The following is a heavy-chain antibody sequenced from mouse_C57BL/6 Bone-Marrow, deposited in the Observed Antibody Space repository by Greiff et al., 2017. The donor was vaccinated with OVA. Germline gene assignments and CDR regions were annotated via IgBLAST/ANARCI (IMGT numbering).Heavy chain of an antibody. V-gene: IGHV1-26*01. D-gene: IGHD1-1*01. CDR1: GYTFTDYY. J-gene: IGHJ4*01. CDR3: ARHYGSSYDAMDY. Sequence: VQLQQSGPELVKPGASVKISCKASGYTFTDYYMNWVKQSHGKSLEWIGDINPNNGGTSYNQKFKGKATLTVDKSSSTAYMELRSLTSEDSAVYYCARHYGSSYDAMDYWGQGTSVTVSS. CDR2: INPNNGGT.